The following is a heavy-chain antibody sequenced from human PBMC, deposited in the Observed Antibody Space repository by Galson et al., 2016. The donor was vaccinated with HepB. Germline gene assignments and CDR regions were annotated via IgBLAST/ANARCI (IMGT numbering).Heavy chain of an antibody. CDR1: GFALSGSA. V-gene: IGHV3-30-3*01. CDR3: AKVPSMVRGF. CDR2: ISYHGSDK. D-gene: IGHD3-10*01. Sequence: SLRLSCAASGFALSGSAMHWVRQAPGKGLEWVAAISYHGSDKYYADSVKGRVTISSDNSKKTLYLQMNSLRAEDTAVYYCAKVPSMVRGFWGQGTMVTVSS. J-gene: IGHJ3*01.